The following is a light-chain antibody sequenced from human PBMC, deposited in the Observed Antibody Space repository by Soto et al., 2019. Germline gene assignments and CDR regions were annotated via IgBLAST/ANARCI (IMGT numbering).Light chain of an antibody. CDR3: CSYTTSGTRV. J-gene: IGLJ1*01. V-gene: IGLV2-14*03. CDR1: SSDVGYYNY. CDR2: DVG. Sequence: QSALTQPASVSGSPGQSITISCTGTSSDVGYYNYVSWYQQHPAKAPKLIIYDVGRRPSGVSDRFSGSKSGNTASLTISGLQPEDEADDYCCSYTTSGTRVFGTGTKLTV.